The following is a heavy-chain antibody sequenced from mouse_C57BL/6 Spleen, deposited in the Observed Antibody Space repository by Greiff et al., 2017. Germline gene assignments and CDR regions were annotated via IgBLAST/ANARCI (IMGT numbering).Heavy chain of an antibody. CDR2: IYPGDGDT. V-gene: IGHV1-80*01. J-gene: IGHJ3*01. Sequence: QVQLQQSGAELVKPGASVKISCKASGYAFSSYWMNWVKQRPGKGLEWIGQIYPGDGDTNYNGKFKGKATLTADKSSSTAYMQLSSLTSEDSAVYFCARDGSSEGWFAYWGQGTLVTVSA. CDR1: GYAFSSYW. D-gene: IGHD1-1*01. CDR3: ARDGSSEGWFAY.